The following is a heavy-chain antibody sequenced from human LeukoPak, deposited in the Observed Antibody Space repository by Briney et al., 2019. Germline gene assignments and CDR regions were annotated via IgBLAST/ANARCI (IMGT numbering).Heavy chain of an antibody. CDR1: GFTFSSYG. V-gene: IGHV3-74*01. J-gene: IGHJ4*02. Sequence: GGSLRLSCAASGFTFSSYGMHWVRQAPGKGLVWVSRINSDGSSTSYADSVKGRFTISRDNAKNTLYLQMNSLRAEDTAVYYCVRGLWTAMGAGAYWGQGTLVAVSS. D-gene: IGHD5-18*01. CDR3: VRGLWTAMGAGAY. CDR2: INSDGSST.